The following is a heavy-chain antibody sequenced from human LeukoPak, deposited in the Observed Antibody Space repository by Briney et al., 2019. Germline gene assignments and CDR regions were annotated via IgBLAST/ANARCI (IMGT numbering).Heavy chain of an antibody. V-gene: IGHV4-34*01. CDR2: INLSGST. J-gene: IGHJ4*02. D-gene: IGHD3-16*02. CDR1: GGSFSGYY. Sequence: SETLSLTCAVYGGSFSGYYWSWIRQPPGKGLEWIAEINLSGSTNYNPSLKSRVTISVDTSKNQFSLKLSSVTAADTAVYYCARRLITFGGVIVTCFDYWGQGTLVTVSS. CDR3: ARRLITFGGVIVTCFDY.